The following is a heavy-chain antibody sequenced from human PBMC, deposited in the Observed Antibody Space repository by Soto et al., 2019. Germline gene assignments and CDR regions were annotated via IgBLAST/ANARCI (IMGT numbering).Heavy chain of an antibody. CDR1: GFTFSDYY. CDR3: ARSFDFWSGYYDPDAFDI. Sequence: GGSLRLSCAASGFTFSDYYMSWIRQAPGKGLEWVSYISSSGSTIYYADSVKGRFTISRDNAKNSLYLEMNSLRAEDTAVYYCARSFDFWSGYYDPDAFDIWGQGTMVTVSS. CDR2: ISSSGSTI. V-gene: IGHV3-11*01. D-gene: IGHD3-3*01. J-gene: IGHJ3*02.